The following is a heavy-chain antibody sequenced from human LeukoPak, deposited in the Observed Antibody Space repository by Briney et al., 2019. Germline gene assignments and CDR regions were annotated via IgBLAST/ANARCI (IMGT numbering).Heavy chain of an antibody. CDR3: AREGGRYSYGYDPLDY. D-gene: IGHD5-18*01. V-gene: IGHV3-33*01. CDR2: IWYDGSNK. J-gene: IGHJ4*02. Sequence: GRSLRLSCAASGFTFSSYGMHWVRQAPGKGLEWVAVIWYDGSNKYYADSVKGRFTISGDNSKNTLYLQMNSLRAEDTAVYYCAREGGRYSYGYDPLDYWGQGTLVTVSS. CDR1: GFTFSSYG.